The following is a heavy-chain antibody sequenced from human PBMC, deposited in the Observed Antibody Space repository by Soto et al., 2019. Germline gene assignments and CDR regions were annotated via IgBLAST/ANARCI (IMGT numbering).Heavy chain of an antibody. V-gene: IGHV3-30*18. D-gene: IGHD1-7*01. CDR1: GFNFDNYG. CDR3: AKDRVGGTFYTPLGF. Sequence: GGSLRLSCPASGFNFDNYGMHWVRQAPGKGLEWVAVITYDGSFQYYADSVKGRFTISRDNSKNTLSLHLNTLKPEDTAVYHCAKDRVGGTFYTPLGFWGQGTLVTVSS. CDR2: ITYDGSFQ. J-gene: IGHJ4*02.